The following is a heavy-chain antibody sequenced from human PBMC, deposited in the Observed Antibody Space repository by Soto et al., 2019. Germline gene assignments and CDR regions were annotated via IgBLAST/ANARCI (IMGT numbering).Heavy chain of an antibody. CDR1: GFTISDYW. CDR3: TRNSMTVSRMDV. Sequence: EVQLVESGGGLVQPGGSLRLSCAASGFTISDYWMHWVRQAPGKRLVWVSRINSDGGSTGDADSVKGRFTISRDYAKNTLYVQMNTARCEGTNVYYCTRNSMTVSRMDVWGKGTTVTVSS. J-gene: IGHJ6*03. D-gene: IGHD2-21*02. V-gene: IGHV3-74*01. CDR2: INSDGGST.